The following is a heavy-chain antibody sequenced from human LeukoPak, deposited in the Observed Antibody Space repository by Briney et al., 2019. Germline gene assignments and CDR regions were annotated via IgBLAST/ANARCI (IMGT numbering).Heavy chain of an antibody. Sequence: GGSLRLSCAASGFTFDDYGMSWVRQAPGKGPEWVSGINWNGGSTGYADSVKGRFTISRDNAKNSLYLQMNSLRAEDTALYYCARDTIYAVACNAFDIWGQGTMVTVSS. J-gene: IGHJ3*02. CDR1: GFTFDDYG. CDR3: ARDTIYAVACNAFDI. V-gene: IGHV3-20*04. D-gene: IGHD6-19*01. CDR2: INWNGGST.